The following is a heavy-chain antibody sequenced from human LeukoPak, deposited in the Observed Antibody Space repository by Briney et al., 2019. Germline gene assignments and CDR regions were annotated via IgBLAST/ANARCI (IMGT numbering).Heavy chain of an antibody. J-gene: IGHJ4*02. CDR3: ARDVGEYCSSTNCYASHY. CDR1: GYTFTGYY. Sequence: ASVKVSCKASGYTFTGYYIHWVRQAPGQGLEWMGWINPHSGGTNYAQKFQGGVTMTRDTSITTAHMELSSLRSDDTAVYYGARDVGEYCSSTNCYASHYWGQGTLVTVSS. D-gene: IGHD2-2*01. V-gene: IGHV1-2*02. CDR2: INPHSGGT.